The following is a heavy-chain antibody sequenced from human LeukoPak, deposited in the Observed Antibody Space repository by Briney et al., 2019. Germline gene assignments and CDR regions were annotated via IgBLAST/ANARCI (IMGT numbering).Heavy chain of an antibody. Sequence: SETLSLTCTVSGGSVSSYYWSWIRQPPGKGLGRIGYIYYSGSTNYNPSLKSRVTISVDTSKNQFSLKLSSVTAADTAVYHCARDNWNYGSSMDVWGQGTTVTVSS. CDR3: ARDNWNYGSSMDV. CDR2: IYYSGST. J-gene: IGHJ6*02. V-gene: IGHV4-59*02. D-gene: IGHD1-7*01. CDR1: GGSVSSYY.